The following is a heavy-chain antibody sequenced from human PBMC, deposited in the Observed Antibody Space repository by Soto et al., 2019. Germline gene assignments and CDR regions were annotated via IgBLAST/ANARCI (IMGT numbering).Heavy chain of an antibody. J-gene: IGHJ6*02. CDR3: ARAPYCTGGSCYGMDV. Sequence: QVQLQEPGTVLVEPSETLSLTCAVSGASVSSGSYFWSWIRQPPGKGLEWIAYTDYSGNDNYNPYLKSQVTTTVDTPNNHFALRLSSVAVADTAVHYCARAPYCTGGSCYGMDVWGQGTTVTVSS. V-gene: IGHV4-61*03. CDR2: TDYSGND. CDR1: GASVSSGSYF. D-gene: IGHD2-8*02.